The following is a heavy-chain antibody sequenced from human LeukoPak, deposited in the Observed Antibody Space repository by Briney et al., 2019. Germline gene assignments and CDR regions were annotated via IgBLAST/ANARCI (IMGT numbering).Heavy chain of an antibody. V-gene: IGHV3-23*01. CDR3: AKDVSYYYGSGSYFNY. J-gene: IGHJ4*02. CDR1: GFTFSSYA. CDR2: ISGSGGST. D-gene: IGHD3-10*01. Sequence: GGSLRLSCAASGFTFSSYAMSWVRQAPGKGLEWVSAISGSGGSTYYADSVKGRFTISRDNSKNTLYLQMNSLRAEDTAVYYRAKDVSYYYGSGSYFNYWGQGTLVTVSS.